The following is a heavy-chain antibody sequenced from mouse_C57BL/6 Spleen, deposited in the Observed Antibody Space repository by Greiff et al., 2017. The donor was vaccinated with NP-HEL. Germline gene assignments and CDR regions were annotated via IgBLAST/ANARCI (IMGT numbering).Heavy chain of an antibody. CDR3: AHYYGSRSDWYFDV. CDR2: IYPGDGDT. V-gene: IGHV1-82*01. CDR1: GYAFSSSW. J-gene: IGHJ1*03. Sequence: VKLQQSGPELVKPGASVKISCKASGYAFSSSWMNWVKQRPGKGLEWIGRIYPGDGDTNYNGKFKGKATLTADKSSSTAYMQLSSLTSEDSAVYFCAHYYGSRSDWYFDVWGTGTTVTVSS. D-gene: IGHD1-1*01.